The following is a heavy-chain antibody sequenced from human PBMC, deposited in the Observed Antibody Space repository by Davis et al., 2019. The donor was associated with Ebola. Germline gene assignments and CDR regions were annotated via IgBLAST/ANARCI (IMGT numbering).Heavy chain of an antibody. CDR1: GFTFSNYA. D-gene: IGHD5-12*01. Sequence: GESLKISCAASGFTFSNYAMSWVRQAPGKGLEWVSSITGSGGSRYHADSVKGRFTIPRDNSENTLHLQMNSLRAEDTAVYYCAATPGYGFYYYYGMDVWGKGTTVTVSS. CDR2: ITGSGGSR. V-gene: IGHV3-23*01. J-gene: IGHJ6*04. CDR3: AATPGYGFYYYYGMDV.